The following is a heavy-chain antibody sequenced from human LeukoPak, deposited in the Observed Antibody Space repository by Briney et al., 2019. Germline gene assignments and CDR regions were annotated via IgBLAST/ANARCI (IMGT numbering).Heavy chain of an antibody. D-gene: IGHD3-3*01. CDR3: ARVGPALVKVRLLEWLLGPYFDY. J-gene: IGHJ4*02. CDR2: IYYSGST. Sequence: SETLSLTCTVSGGSISSYYWSWIRQPPGKGLEWIGYIYYSGSTNYNPSLKSRVTISVDTSKNQFSLKLSSVTAADTAVYYCARVGPALVKVRLLEWLLGPYFDYWGQGTLVTVSS. V-gene: IGHV4-59*01. CDR1: GGSISSYY.